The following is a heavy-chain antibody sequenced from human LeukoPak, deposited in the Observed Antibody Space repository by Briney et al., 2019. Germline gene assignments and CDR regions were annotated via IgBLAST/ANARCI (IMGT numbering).Heavy chain of an antibody. CDR2: ISAYNGNT. CDR1: GYTFTSYG. CDR3: ARYIIVVVTNDY. D-gene: IGHD3-22*01. V-gene: IGHV1-18*01. Sequence: ASVKVSCKASGYTFTSYGISWVRQAPGQGLEWMGWISAYNGNTNYAQKLQGRVTMTTDTSTSTAYMELWSLRSDDTAVYYCARYIIVVVTNDYWGQGTLVTVSS. J-gene: IGHJ4*02.